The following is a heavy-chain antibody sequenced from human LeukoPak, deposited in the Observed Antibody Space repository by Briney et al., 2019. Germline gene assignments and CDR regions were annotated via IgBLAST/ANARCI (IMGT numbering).Heavy chain of an antibody. CDR1: GGSISSYY. Sequence: SETLSLTCTVSGGSISSYYWSWIRQPPGKGLEWIGYIYYSGSTNYNPSLKSRVTISVDTSKNQFSLKLSSVTTADTAVYYCARDRRARPGYYMDVWGKGTTVTVSS. V-gene: IGHV4-59*12. CDR3: ARDRRARPGYYMDV. J-gene: IGHJ6*03. CDR2: IYYSGST.